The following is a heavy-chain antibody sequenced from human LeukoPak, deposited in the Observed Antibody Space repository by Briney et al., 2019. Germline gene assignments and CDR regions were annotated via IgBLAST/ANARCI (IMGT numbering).Heavy chain of an antibody. J-gene: IGHJ4*02. D-gene: IGHD5-18*01. CDR2: INHSGST. CDR1: GGSFSGYY. CDR3: ARQSYGTPFDY. Sequence: SETLSLTCAVYGGSFSGYYWSWIRQPPGKGLEWIGEINHSGSTNYNPSLKSRVTISVDTSKNQFSLKLSSVTAADTAVYYCARQSYGTPFDYWGQGTLVTVSS. V-gene: IGHV4-34*01.